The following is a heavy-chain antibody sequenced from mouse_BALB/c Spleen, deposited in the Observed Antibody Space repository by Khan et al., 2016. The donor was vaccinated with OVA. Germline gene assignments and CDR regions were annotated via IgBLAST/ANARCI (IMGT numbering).Heavy chain of an antibody. D-gene: IGHD1-1*01. V-gene: IGHV5-6*01. CDR1: GFTFSSYS. CDR3: ASHLAGSFAY. CDR2: ISSGGDYT. Sequence: EVMLVESGGDLVEPGGSLKLSCAASGFTFSSYSMSWVRQTPDKRLEWVATISSGGDYTYYPDIVKGRFTISRDKAKNTLYLQMSSLKSEDTAIYYCASHLAGSFAYWGQGTLVAVSA. J-gene: IGHJ3*01.